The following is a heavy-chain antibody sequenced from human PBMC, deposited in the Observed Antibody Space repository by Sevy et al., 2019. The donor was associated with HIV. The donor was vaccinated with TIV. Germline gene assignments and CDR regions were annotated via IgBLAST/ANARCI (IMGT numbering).Heavy chain of an antibody. D-gene: IGHD3-10*01. Sequence: GGSLRLSCAASGFTFSSYAMHWVRQAPGKGLEWVADISYDGSNKYYEDSVKGQFTISKDNSKNTLYLQMNSLRAEDTAVYYCARDKGRITMVRGNAFDIWGQGTMVTVSS. J-gene: IGHJ3*02. CDR3: ARDKGRITMVRGNAFDI. CDR2: ISYDGSNK. V-gene: IGHV3-30-3*01. CDR1: GFTFSSYA.